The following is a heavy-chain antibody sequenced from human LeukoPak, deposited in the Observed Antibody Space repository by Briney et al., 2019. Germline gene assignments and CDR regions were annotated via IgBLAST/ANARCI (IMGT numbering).Heavy chain of an antibody. CDR1: GGSISSTNYY. CDR2: IYYSASS. Sequence: SETLSLTCTVSGGSISSTNYYWGWIRQPPGKGLEWIGSIYYSASSYYNPSLKSRVIISVGTSKNQFSLKLSSVTAADTAVYYCVRSNRAPITMVRGAFNCFDPWGQGTLVTVSS. CDR3: VRSNRAPITMVRGAFNCFDP. J-gene: IGHJ5*02. D-gene: IGHD3-10*01. V-gene: IGHV4-39*01.